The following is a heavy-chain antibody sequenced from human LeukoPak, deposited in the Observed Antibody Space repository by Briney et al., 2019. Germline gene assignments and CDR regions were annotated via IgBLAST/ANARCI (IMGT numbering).Heavy chain of an antibody. CDR1: GFTFSSYA. Sequence: GGSLRLSCAASGFTFSSYAMHWVRQAPGKGLEWVAVISYDGSNKYYADSVKGRFTISRDNAKNSLYLQLNSLRAEDTALYYCVRPRSPASNDGGYWGQGTLVTVSS. V-gene: IGHV3-30*04. D-gene: IGHD1-1*01. CDR3: VRPRSPASNDGGY. J-gene: IGHJ4*02. CDR2: ISYDGSNK.